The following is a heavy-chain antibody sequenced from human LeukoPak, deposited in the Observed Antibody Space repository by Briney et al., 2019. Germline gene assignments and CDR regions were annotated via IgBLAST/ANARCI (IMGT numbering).Heavy chain of an antibody. CDR1: GYNLTSYA. V-gene: IGHV7-4-1*02. Sequence: ASVKVSCKAPGYNLTSYAMNWVRQAPGQGLEWMGWINTNTGNPTYAQGFTGRFVFSLDTSVSTAYLQISSLKAEDTAVYYCARSFYPAYCSSTSCYSLGDFDYWGQGTLVTVSS. D-gene: IGHD2-2*02. CDR2: INTNTGNP. J-gene: IGHJ4*02. CDR3: ARSFYPAYCSSTSCYSLGDFDY.